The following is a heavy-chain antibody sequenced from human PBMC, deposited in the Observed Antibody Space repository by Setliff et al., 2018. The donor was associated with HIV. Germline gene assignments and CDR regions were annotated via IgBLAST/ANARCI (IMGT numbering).Heavy chain of an antibody. Sequence: SETLSLTCTVSGDSITSGSFFWTWIRQNPGKGLEWIGYIYFSGSATYNPSLKRPVSISVDTSKNQFSLRLNSLTAADTAMYYCARFARDPTDWGRGILVTV. J-gene: IGHJ4*02. CDR2: IYFSGSA. V-gene: IGHV4-31*01. CDR3: ARFARDPTD. CDR1: GDSITSGSFF.